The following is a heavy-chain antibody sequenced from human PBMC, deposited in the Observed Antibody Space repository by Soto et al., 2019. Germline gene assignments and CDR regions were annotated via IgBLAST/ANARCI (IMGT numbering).Heavy chain of an antibody. Sequence: ESGGGLVKPGGSLRLSCAASGFTFSSYSMNWVRQAPGKGLEWVSSISSSSSYIYYADSVKGRFTISRDNAKNSLYLQMNSLRAEDTAVYYCARAGYCSGGSCYFEYYYYYMDVWGKGTTVTVSS. CDR1: GFTFSSYS. J-gene: IGHJ6*03. D-gene: IGHD2-15*01. CDR2: ISSSSSYI. V-gene: IGHV3-21*01. CDR3: ARAGYCSGGSCYFEYYYYYMDV.